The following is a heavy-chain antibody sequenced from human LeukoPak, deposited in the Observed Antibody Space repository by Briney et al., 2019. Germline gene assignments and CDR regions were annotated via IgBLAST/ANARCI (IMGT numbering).Heavy chain of an antibody. V-gene: IGHV3-23*01. CDR3: ARAPVTSCRGAFCYPFDI. Sequence: GGSLRLSCAASGFTFSSYAMSWVRQIPGKGLEWVSATSSSDAGTYHAESVRGRFTISRDNSKNTLYLQMNSLRADDAAVYYCARAPVTSCRGAFCYPFDIWGQGTLVTVSS. D-gene: IGHD2-15*01. CDR2: TSSSDAGT. CDR1: GFTFSSYA. J-gene: IGHJ4*02.